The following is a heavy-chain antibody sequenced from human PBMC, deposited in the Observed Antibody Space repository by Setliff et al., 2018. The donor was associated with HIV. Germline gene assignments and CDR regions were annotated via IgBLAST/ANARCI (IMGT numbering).Heavy chain of an antibody. CDR1: GGSISNYY. J-gene: IGHJ4*02. Sequence: SETLSLTCTVSGGSISNYYWSWIRQPAGKGLEWIGRIYASGSTNYNPSLKSRVTMSVDTSKNHFSLKLSSVTAADTAVFYCARSLLPSITVAGTIGYWGQGSLVTVSS. CDR2: IYASGST. V-gene: IGHV4-4*07. D-gene: IGHD6-19*01. CDR3: ARSLLPSITVAGTIGY.